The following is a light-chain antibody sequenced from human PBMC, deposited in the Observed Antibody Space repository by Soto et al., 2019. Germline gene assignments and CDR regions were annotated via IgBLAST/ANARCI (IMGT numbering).Light chain of an antibody. CDR3: QQYNNWPPN. V-gene: IGKV3-15*01. CDR1: QSVSSN. CDR2: GAS. J-gene: IGKJ4*01. Sequence: MTQSPSTLSASVGDRVTITCRASQSVSSNLAWYQQKPGQAPRLLIYGASTRATGIPARFSGSGSGTEFTLTISSLQSEDFAVYYCQQYNNWPPNFGGGTKVDI.